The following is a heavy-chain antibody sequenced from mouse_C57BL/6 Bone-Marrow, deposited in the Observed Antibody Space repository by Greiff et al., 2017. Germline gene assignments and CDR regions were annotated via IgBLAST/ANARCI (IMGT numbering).Heavy chain of an antibody. Sequence: EVQRVESGEGLVKPGGSLKLSCAASGFTFSSYAMSWVRQTPEKRLEWVAYIISGGDYIYYADTVKGRFTISRDNARNTLYLQMSSLKSEDTAMYYCTRVGITTEYYFDYWGQGTTLTVSS. D-gene: IGHD2-4*01. CDR2: IISGGDYI. V-gene: IGHV5-9-1*02. CDR3: TRVGITTEYYFDY. CDR1: GFTFSSYA. J-gene: IGHJ2*01.